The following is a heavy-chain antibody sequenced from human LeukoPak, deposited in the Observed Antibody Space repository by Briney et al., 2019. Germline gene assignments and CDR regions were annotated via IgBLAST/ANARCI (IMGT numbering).Heavy chain of an antibody. J-gene: IGHJ6*03. CDR2: ISWNSGSI. D-gene: IGHD5-18*01. Sequence: GRSLRLSCAASGFTFDDYAMHWVRQAPGKDLEWVSGISWNSGSIGYEDSVKGRFTISRDNAKNSLYLQMNSLRTEDTALYYCAKGDTAMVYYYMDVWGKGTTVTVSS. CDR3: AKGDTAMVYYYMDV. CDR1: GFTFDDYA. V-gene: IGHV3-9*01.